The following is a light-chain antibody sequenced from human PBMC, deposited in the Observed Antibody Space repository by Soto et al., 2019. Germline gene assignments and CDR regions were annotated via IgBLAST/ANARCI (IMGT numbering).Light chain of an antibody. Sequence: DFVMTQSPLSLSVTPGEAASISCRSNQSLLDSDGYTYLHWYLQKSGQSPQLLIYLVSNRASGVPDRFSGSASGTEFTLKISRLEAEDVGVYYCVQGLQTQFTFGPGTKVDIK. CDR3: VQGLQTQFT. CDR1: QSLLDSDGYTY. J-gene: IGKJ3*01. V-gene: IGKV2-28*01. CDR2: LVS.